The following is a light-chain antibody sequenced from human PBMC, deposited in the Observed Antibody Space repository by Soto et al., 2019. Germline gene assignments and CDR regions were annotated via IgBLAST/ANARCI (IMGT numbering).Light chain of an antibody. J-gene: IGKJ2*01. Sequence: DIQMTQSPSSLSAYVGDRVTITCRASQGIRNALGWYQQKPGKAPKRLIYAASSLQSGVPSRFSGSGSGTEFTLTISSLQPEDFATYYCLQQNSYPRTFGQGTKLETK. CDR1: QGIRNA. CDR2: AAS. CDR3: LQQNSYPRT. V-gene: IGKV1-17*01.